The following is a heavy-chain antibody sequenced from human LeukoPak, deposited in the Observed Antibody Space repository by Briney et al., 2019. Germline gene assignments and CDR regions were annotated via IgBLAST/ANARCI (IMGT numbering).Heavy chain of an antibody. D-gene: IGHD2-2*02. CDR1: GGSIXSGGYS. Sequence: SETLSLTCAVSGGSIXSGGYSWSWIRQPPGXGLEWIGXXXXSGSTYYNPSLKSRVTISVDRSKNQFSLKLSSVTAADTAVYYCARASRDIVVVPAAIRGDYYYYGMDVWGQGTTVTVSS. CDR3: ARASRDIVVVPAAIRGDYYYYGMDV. J-gene: IGHJ6*02. CDR2: XXXSGST. V-gene: IGHV4-30-2*01.